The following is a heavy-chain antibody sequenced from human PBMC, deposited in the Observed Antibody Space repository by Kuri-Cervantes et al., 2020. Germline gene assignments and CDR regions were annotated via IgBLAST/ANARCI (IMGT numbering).Heavy chain of an antibody. V-gene: IGHV4-61*01. CDR3: ARHESIAAPLDY. CDR2: IYYSGST. J-gene: IGHJ4*02. CDR1: GGSVSSGSYY. D-gene: IGHD6-6*01. Sequence: SETLALTCTVSGGSVSSGSYYWSWIRQPPGKGLEWIGYIYYSGSTNYNPSLKSRVTISVDTSKNQFSLKLSSVTAADTAVYYCARHESIAAPLDYWGQGTLVTVSS.